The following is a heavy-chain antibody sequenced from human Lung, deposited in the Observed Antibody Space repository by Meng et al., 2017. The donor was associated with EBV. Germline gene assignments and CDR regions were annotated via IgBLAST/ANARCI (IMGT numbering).Heavy chain of an antibody. CDR1: GFTFSDYY. D-gene: IGHD5-18*01. V-gene: IGHV3-11*01. CDR2: ISSSGSTI. CDR3: ARDRTGGYSYGFVY. Sequence: QVQLVQSGGGSVKPGGSLRLSCAASGFTFSDYYMTWIRQASGKGLEWLSYISSSGSTIYYADSVKGRFTISRDNAKNSLYLQMNSLRAEDTAVYYCARDRTGGYSYGFVYWGQGTLVTVSS. J-gene: IGHJ4*02.